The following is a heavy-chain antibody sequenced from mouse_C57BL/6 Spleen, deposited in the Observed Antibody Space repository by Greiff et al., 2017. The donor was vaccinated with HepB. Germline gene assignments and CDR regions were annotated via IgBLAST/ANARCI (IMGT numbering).Heavy chain of an antibody. D-gene: IGHD1-1*01. J-gene: IGHJ2*01. CDR2: INPNNGGT. V-gene: IGHV1-22*01. Sequence: EVQLVESGPELVKPGASVKMSCKASGYTFTDYNMHWVKQSHGKSLEWIGYINPNNGGTSYNQKFKGKATLTVNKSSSTAYMELRSLTSEDSAVYYCARDYYYGSSFFDYWGQGTTLTVSS. CDR1: GYTFTDYN. CDR3: ARDYYYGSSFFDY.